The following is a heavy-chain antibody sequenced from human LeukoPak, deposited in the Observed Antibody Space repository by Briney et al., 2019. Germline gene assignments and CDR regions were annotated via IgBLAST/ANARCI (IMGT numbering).Heavy chain of an antibody. CDR1: GFTFNKAW. CDR2: IKSKTDGGTT. D-gene: IGHD6-13*01. CDR3: TTLGSSSWAFDY. V-gene: IGHV3-15*07. Sequence: MSGGSLRLSCAASGFTFNKAWMNWVRQAPGKGLEWVGRIKSKTDGGTTDYAAPVKGRFTISRDDSKNTLYLQMNSLKTEDTAVYYCTTLGSSSWAFDYWGQGTLVTVSS. J-gene: IGHJ4*02.